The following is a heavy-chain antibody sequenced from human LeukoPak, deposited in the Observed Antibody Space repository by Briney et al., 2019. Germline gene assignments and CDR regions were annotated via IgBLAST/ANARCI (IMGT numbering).Heavy chain of an antibody. CDR2: ISSSSSYI. J-gene: IGHJ5*02. CDR3: ARAPPYSSSGWFDP. Sequence: GRSLRLSCAASGFTFSSYAMSWVRQAPGKGLEWVSSISSSSSYIYYADSVKGRFTISRDNAKNSLYLQMNSLRAEDTAVYYCARAPPYSSSGWFDPWGQGTLVTVSS. CDR1: GFTFSSYA. V-gene: IGHV3-21*01. D-gene: IGHD6-6*01.